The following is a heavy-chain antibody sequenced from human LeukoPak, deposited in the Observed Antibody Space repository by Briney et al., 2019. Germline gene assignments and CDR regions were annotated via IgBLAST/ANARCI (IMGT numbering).Heavy chain of an antibody. CDR1: GYSFTNYW. Sequence: PGESLKISCKGSGYSFTNYWIGWVRQMPGKGPEWMGIIYPGDSDTRYSPSFQGQVTISADKSISTAYLQWSSLKASDTAMYYCARGRDSYYYDSSGTAYYFDYWGQGTLVTVSS. D-gene: IGHD3-22*01. V-gene: IGHV5-51*01. CDR3: ARGRDSYYYDSSGTAYYFDY. J-gene: IGHJ4*02. CDR2: IYPGDSDT.